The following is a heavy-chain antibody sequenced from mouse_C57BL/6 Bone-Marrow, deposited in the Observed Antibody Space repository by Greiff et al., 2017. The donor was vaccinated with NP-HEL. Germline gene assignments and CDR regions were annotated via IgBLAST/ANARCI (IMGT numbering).Heavy chain of an antibody. J-gene: IGHJ2*01. D-gene: IGHD4-1*01. CDR2: ISNLAYSI. CDR1: GFTFSDYG. Sequence: EVKLVESGGGLVQPGGSLKLSCAASGFTFSDYGMAWVRQAPRKGPEWVAFISNLAYSIYYADTVTGRFTISRENAKNTLYLEMSSLRSEDTAMYYCARALTGYFYYWGQGTTLTVSS. CDR3: ARALTGYFYY. V-gene: IGHV5-15*01.